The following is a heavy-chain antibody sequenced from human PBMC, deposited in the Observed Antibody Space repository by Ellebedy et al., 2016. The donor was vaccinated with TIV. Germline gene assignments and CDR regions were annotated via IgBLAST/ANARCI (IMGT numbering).Heavy chain of an antibody. CDR3: ARDTPLPGHSFDS. D-gene: IGHD2-15*01. V-gene: IGHV3-23*01. CDR2: ISGSGGST. CDR1: GFTFSSYA. Sequence: GESLKISXAASGFTFSSYAMSWVRQAPGKGLEWVSAISGSGGSTYYADSVKGRFTISRDNSKNTLYLQMNSLRAEDTAIYYCARDTPLPGHSFDSWGQGTLVTVSS. J-gene: IGHJ4*02.